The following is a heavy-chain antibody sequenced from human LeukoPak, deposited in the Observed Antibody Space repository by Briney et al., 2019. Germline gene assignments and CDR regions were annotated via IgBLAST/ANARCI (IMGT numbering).Heavy chain of an antibody. CDR1: GGSFSGYY. CDR2: INHSGST. D-gene: IGHD3-16*02. V-gene: IGHV4-34*01. Sequence: SETLSLTCAVYGGSFSGYYWSWIRQPPGKGLEWIGEINHSGSTNYNPSLKSRVTISVDTSKNQFSLKLSSVTAADTAVYYCARGPGMITFGGVIVIRKKNWFNPWGQGTLVTVSS. J-gene: IGHJ5*02. CDR3: ARGPGMITFGGVIVIRKKNWFNP.